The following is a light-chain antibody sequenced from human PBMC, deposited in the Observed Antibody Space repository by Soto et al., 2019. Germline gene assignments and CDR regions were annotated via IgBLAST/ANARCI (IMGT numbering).Light chain of an antibody. Sequence: QSALTQPASVSGSPGQSITISCTGTSSDIGGYNYVSWYQQHPGKAPKLMIYDVSNRPSGVSNRFSGSKSGNTASLTISGLQAEDEADYYCCSYTNSNTDVFGTGTKVTVL. V-gene: IGLV2-14*03. CDR1: SSDIGGYNY. CDR2: DVS. CDR3: CSYTNSNTDV. J-gene: IGLJ1*01.